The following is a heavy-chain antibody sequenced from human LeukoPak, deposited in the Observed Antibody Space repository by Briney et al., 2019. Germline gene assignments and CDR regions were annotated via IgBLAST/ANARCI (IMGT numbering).Heavy chain of an antibody. CDR3: AKERATETRRLDY. CDR2: ISYGGSNK. Sequence: GRSLRLSCAASGFTFSRYGMHWVRQAPGKGLEWVAVISYGGSNKNYADSVKGRFTISRDNSKKTLYLQMNSLRPEDAAVYYCAKERATETRRLDYWGQGTLVTVSS. J-gene: IGHJ4*02. CDR1: GFTFSRYG. V-gene: IGHV3-30*18.